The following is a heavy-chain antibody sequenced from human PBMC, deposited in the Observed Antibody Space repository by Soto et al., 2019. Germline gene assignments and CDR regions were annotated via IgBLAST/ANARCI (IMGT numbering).Heavy chain of an antibody. J-gene: IGHJ6*02. D-gene: IGHD1-26*01. V-gene: IGHV4-59*01. CDR3: ARHHGTLYGMDV. Sequence: SETLSLTCTVSGTSISSYYWSWIRQPPGKGLEWIANIHYSGTTNYNPSLASRVTLSVDTSKNQFSLKMTSVTAADRAMYYCARHHGTLYGMDVWGQGATVTVSS. CDR2: IHYSGTT. CDR1: GTSISSYY.